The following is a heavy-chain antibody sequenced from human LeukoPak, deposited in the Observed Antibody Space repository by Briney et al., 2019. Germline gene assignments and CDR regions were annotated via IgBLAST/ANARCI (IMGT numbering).Heavy chain of an antibody. CDR2: ISGSGETT. CDR1: GFTFSSYG. D-gene: IGHD3-22*01. Sequence: QPGGSLRLSCAASGFTFSSYGMTWLRQTPAKGLEWVSAISGSGETTYYSDSVKGRFTISRDNSKNTLSLQMNSLRVEDAAMYYCAKTHGYFDQWGQGTLVAVSS. CDR3: AKTHGYFDQ. J-gene: IGHJ4*02. V-gene: IGHV3-23*01.